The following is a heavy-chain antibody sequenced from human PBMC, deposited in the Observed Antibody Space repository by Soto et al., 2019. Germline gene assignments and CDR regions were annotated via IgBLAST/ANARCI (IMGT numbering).Heavy chain of an antibody. CDR3: ANRLGCF. V-gene: IGHV4-34*01. J-gene: IGHJ4*02. CDR2: INHSGST. D-gene: IGHD3-16*01. CDR1: GGSFSGYY. Sequence: SETLSLTCAVYGGSFSGYYWSWIRQPPGKGLKWIGEINHSGSTTYNPSLMSRVTISVDTSRNQFSLKLRFVTAADTGVYYCANRLGCFWSQGTLVTVSS.